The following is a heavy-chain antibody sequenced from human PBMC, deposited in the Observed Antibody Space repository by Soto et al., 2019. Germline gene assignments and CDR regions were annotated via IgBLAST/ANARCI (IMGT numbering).Heavy chain of an antibody. V-gene: IGHV4-34*01. CDR3: ARGGRSDWKVDIDI. Sequence: PSETLSLTCAVYGGSFSHYYWNWIRQSPGKGLEWIGKIKHSGSSNYNPSLRSRVSISVDMSKNQFSLRLTSVTAADTDVYYCARGGRSDWKVDIDIWGQGTMVTVSS. CDR2: IKHSGSS. J-gene: IGHJ3*02. D-gene: IGHD1-1*01. CDR1: GGSFSHYY.